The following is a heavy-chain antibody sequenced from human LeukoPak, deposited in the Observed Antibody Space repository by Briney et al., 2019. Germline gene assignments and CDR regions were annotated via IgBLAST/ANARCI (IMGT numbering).Heavy chain of an antibody. Sequence: GGSLRLSCAASGFTVSSNYMSWVRQAPGKGLEWVSVIYSGGSTYYADSVKGRFTISRDNSKNTLYLQMNSLRAEDRAVYYCARDMSGITMVRGVTNWFDPWGQGTLVTVSS. J-gene: IGHJ5*02. CDR1: GFTVSSNY. CDR3: ARDMSGITMVRGVTNWFDP. CDR2: IYSGGST. V-gene: IGHV3-53*05. D-gene: IGHD3-10*01.